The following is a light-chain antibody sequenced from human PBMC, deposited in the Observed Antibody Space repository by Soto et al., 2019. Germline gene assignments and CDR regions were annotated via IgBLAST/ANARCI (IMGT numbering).Light chain of an antibody. J-gene: IGKJ1*01. CDR2: DAS. CDR3: QQYSSRST. V-gene: IGKV1-5*01. Sequence: DIHSPQSPSTLSASLADRVSIACRASQSIGNWLAWYQQKLGTAPNLLIYDASSLQSGVPSRFSGSGFGTEFTLTISSLQPGDFATYYCQQYSSRSTFGQGTKVDIK. CDR1: QSIGNW.